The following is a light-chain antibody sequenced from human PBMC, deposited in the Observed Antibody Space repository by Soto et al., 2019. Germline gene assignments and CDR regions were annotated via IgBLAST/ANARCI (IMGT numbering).Light chain of an antibody. V-gene: IGKV3-20*01. CDR3: HQYRTSALT. CDR2: GAS. J-gene: IGKJ1*01. CDR1: QSVSSSY. Sequence: EIVLTQSPGTLSLSPGERATLSCRASQSVSSSYLAWYQQKPGQAPRLLIYGASSRATGIPDRFSGSGSGTDFTLTISGLEHEDFAVYYCHQYRTSALTFGQGTKVEIK.